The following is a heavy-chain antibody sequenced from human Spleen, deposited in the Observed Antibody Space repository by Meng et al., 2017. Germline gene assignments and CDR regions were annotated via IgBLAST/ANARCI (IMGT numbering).Heavy chain of an antibody. V-gene: IGHV4-34*04. J-gene: IGHJ4*02. CDR1: GGSFSYYY. Sequence: QRPQWGAGPVEQSETVSLTSSVSGGSFSYYYWSWIRQSQATGLEWMGEINHSGSSNNNPYLESRATISVDTSQNYLSLKLSSVTAADSAVYYCARGPTTMAHDFDYWGQGTLVTVSS. D-gene: IGHD4-11*01. CDR3: ARGPTTMAHDFDY. CDR2: INHSGSS.